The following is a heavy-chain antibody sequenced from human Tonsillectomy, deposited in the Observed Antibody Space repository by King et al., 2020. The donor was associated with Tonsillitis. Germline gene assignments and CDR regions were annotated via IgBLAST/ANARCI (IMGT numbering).Heavy chain of an antibody. CDR1: GFTFSSYA. Sequence: VQLVESGGGLVQPGGSLRLSCAASGFTFSSYAMTWVLHAPGKGRGGVSGISGGGAGTYYADAGKGRFTISRDNSKNTGYRPVNSLRAGDTAVYYCAKVIGPGRSLPDAFDVWGQGTMVTVSS. V-gene: IGHV3-23*04. CDR3: AKVIGPGRSLPDAFDV. J-gene: IGHJ3*01. D-gene: IGHD3-10*01. CDR2: ISGGGAGT.